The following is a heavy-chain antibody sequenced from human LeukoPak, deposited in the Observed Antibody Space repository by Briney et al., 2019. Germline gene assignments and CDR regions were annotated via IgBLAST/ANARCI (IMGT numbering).Heavy chain of an antibody. J-gene: IGHJ4*02. CDR2: IIPILGIA. V-gene: IGHV1-69*04. CDR1: GGTFISYA. CDR3: ATTYYDYVWGSYRIDY. Sequence: GSSVKVSCKASGGTFISYAISWVRQAPGQGLEWMGRIIPILGIANYAQKFQGRVTITADKSTSTAYMELSSLRSEDTAVYYCATTYYDYVWGSYRIDYWGQGTLVTVSS. D-gene: IGHD3-16*02.